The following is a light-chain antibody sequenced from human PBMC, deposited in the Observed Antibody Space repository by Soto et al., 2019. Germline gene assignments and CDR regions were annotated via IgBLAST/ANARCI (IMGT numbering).Light chain of an antibody. CDR3: QSYDTSLSFYV. J-gene: IGLJ1*01. CDR1: SSNIGAGYD. Sequence: QSALTQPPSVSGAPGQRVTISCTGSSSNIGAGYDIHWYQQLPGTAPKRLIYGNNNRPSGVPDRFSGSKSGTSASLAITGLQAEDEADYYCQSYDTSLSFYVFGTGTKLTVL. CDR2: GNN. V-gene: IGLV1-40*01.